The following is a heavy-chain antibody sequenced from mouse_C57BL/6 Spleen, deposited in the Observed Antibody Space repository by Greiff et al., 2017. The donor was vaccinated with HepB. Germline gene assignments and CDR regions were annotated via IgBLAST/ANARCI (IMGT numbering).Heavy chain of an antibody. V-gene: IGHV1-81*01. J-gene: IGHJ4*01. Sequence: VQLQQSGAELARPGASVKLSCEASGYTFTSYGISWVKQRTGQGLEWIGEIYPRSGNTYYNEKFKGKATLTADKSSSTAYMELRSLTSEDSAVYFCARGGYYDYALYAMDYWGQGTSVTVSS. D-gene: IGHD2-4*01. CDR1: GYTFTSYG. CDR3: ARGGYYDYALYAMDY. CDR2: IYPRSGNT.